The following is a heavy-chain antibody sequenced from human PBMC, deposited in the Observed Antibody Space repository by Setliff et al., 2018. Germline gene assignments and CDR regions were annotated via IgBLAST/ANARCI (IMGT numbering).Heavy chain of an antibody. CDR1: GFTFSRYS. CDR2: ISSSSSYI. J-gene: IGHJ6*03. CDR3: ARGPTIFGAIYYMDV. Sequence: PGGSLRLSCAASGFTFSRYSMNWVRQAPGKGLEWVSSISSSSSYIYYADSVKGRFTISRVNAKNSLYLQMNSLRAEDTAVYYCARGPTIFGAIYYMDVWGKGTTVTVSS. V-gene: IGHV3-21*01. D-gene: IGHD3-3*01.